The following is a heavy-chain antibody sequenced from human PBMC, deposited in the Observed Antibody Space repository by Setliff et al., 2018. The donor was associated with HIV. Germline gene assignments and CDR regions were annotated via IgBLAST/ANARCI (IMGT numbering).Heavy chain of an antibody. CDR2: IYYSGST. CDR3: ARQGGYSGYGFYYYYYYIDV. J-gene: IGHJ6*03. D-gene: IGHD5-12*01. V-gene: IGHV4-39*01. CDR1: GGSISSNCYY. Sequence: SESRSLTCTVSGGSISSNCYYWGWTRQPPGKGLECTGSIYYSGSTYYTPSLKSRFTISVDTSKNQFSLKLSSVTAADTAVYYCARQGGYSGYGFYYYYYYIDVWGKGTTVTVSS.